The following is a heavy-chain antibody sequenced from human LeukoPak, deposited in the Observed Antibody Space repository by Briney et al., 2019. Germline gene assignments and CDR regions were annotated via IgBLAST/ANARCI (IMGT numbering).Heavy chain of an antibody. CDR1: GFSFSTYG. V-gene: IGHV3-21*01. CDR2: ISSSSSYI. J-gene: IGHJ4*02. CDR3: ARGGKWYYGSGRKFDY. D-gene: IGHD3-10*01. Sequence: PGGSLRLSCAASGFSFSTYGMHWVRQAPGKGLEWVSSISSSSSYIYYADSVKGRFTISRDNAKNSLYLQMNSLRAEDTAVYYCARGGKWYYGSGRKFDYWGQGTLVTVSS.